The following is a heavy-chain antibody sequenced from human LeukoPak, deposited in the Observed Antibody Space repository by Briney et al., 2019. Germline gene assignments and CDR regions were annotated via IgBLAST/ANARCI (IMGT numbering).Heavy chain of an antibody. V-gene: IGHV4-59*01. CDR2: IFNSGST. CDR1: GGSISNYY. CDR3: ARARGTAGGFDY. Sequence: SETLSLTCTVSGGSISNYYWTWIRQPPGKGLEWIGYIFNSGSTNYNSSLKSRVTISGDTSKNQFSLKLSSVTAAGTAVYYCARARGTAGGFDYWGQGTLVTVSS. J-gene: IGHJ4*02. D-gene: IGHD6-13*01.